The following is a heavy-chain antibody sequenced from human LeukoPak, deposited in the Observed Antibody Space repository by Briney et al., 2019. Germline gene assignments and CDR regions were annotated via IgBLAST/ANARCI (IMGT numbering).Heavy chain of an antibody. J-gene: IGHJ3*02. CDR1: GYTFTSYY. D-gene: IGHD3-22*01. CDR2: INPSGGST. V-gene: IGHV1-46*03. Sequence: ASVKVSCKASGYTFTSYYMQWVRQAPGQGLEWMVIINPSGGSTSYAQKFQGRVTMTRDTSTSTVYMELSSLRSEDTAVYYCARDDSSGLNSRAGAFDIWGQRTMVTVSS. CDR3: ARDDSSGLNSRAGAFDI.